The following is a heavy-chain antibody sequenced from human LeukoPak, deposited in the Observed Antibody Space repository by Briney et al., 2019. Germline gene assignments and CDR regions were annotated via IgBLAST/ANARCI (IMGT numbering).Heavy chain of an antibody. CDR1: GFTFSSFA. Sequence: RGSLRLSCAASGFTFSSFAMSWVRQAPGKGLEWVSAITGSGGSTYYADSVKGRFTISRDNSKNTLYLQMNSLRAEDTAVYYCAKHRGIAVAGTDFDYWGQGTLVTVSS. D-gene: IGHD6-19*01. J-gene: IGHJ4*02. CDR2: ITGSGGST. V-gene: IGHV3-23*01. CDR3: AKHRGIAVAGTDFDY.